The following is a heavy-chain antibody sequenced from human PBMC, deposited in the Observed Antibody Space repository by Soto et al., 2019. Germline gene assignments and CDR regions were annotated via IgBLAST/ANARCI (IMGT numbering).Heavy chain of an antibody. V-gene: IGHV3-23*01. Sequence: EVQLLESGGGFIHPGGPLRLSCAASGFSFSSFAMNWVRQAPGKGLEWVSIISGSADSTSYADSVKGRFTISRDNSKSTLYLQINSLRAEDTAVYYCAKTRGAMIYAISVYGMDVWGQGTTVTVSS. J-gene: IGHJ6*02. D-gene: IGHD2-8*01. CDR3: AKTRGAMIYAISVYGMDV. CDR2: ISGSADST. CDR1: GFSFSSFA.